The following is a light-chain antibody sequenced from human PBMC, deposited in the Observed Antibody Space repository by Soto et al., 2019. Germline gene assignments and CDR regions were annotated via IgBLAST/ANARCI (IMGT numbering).Light chain of an antibody. Sequence: QSVLTHAPYASGSPGQSFTISCSVTSSDVGGYNYVSWHQQHPGKAPKLMIYEVSKRPSGVPDRFSGSKSGNTASLIVSGLQAEDEADYYCSSYAGSNNFVFGTGTKVTVL. CDR1: SSDVGGYNY. V-gene: IGLV2-8*01. CDR2: EVS. J-gene: IGLJ1*01. CDR3: SSYAGSNNFV.